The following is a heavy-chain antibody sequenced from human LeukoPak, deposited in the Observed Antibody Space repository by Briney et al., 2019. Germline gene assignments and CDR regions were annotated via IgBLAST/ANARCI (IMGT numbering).Heavy chain of an antibody. CDR3: ARHEEMATIRVDY. Sequence: SETLSLTCAVSGGSFSGYYWTWIRQPPGKGLEWIGEINHSGSTNYNPSLKSRVTISIDTSKNQFSLKLSSVTAADTAVYYCARHEEMATIRVDYWGQGTLVTVSS. CDR2: INHSGST. CDR1: GGSFSGYY. J-gene: IGHJ4*02. V-gene: IGHV4-34*01. D-gene: IGHD5-24*01.